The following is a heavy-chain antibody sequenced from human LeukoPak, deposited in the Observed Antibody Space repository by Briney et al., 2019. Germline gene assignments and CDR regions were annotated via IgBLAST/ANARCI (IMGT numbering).Heavy chain of an antibody. D-gene: IGHD2-2*01. Sequence: GGSLRLSCAASGFTFSSYAISWVRQAPGKGLEWGSAISGSGGSTYYADSVKGRFTISRDNSKNTLYLQMNSLRAEDTAVYYCAKWAYIVVVPAAYFDYWGQGTLVTVSS. CDR1: GFTFSSYA. CDR3: AKWAYIVVVPAAYFDY. CDR2: ISGSGGST. J-gene: IGHJ4*02. V-gene: IGHV3-23*01.